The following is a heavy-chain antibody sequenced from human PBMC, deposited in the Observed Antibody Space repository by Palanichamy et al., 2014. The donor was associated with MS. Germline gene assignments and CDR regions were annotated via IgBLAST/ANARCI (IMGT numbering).Heavy chain of an antibody. V-gene: IGHV1-2*02. D-gene: IGHD2-15*01. J-gene: IGHJ6*02. CDR3: ARGGYNIAVMVGAIVYGMDV. Sequence: QAQLVQSGAEVKKPGASVKVSCESSGYSFTDYHFHWVRQAPGQGLEWMGWVNANSGGTSYAPKFQGRVTMTRDPAISTVYLELKRLTSDDTAVYYCARGGYNIAVMVGAIVYGMDVWGQGTTVAVSS. CDR2: VNANSGGT. CDR1: GYSFTDYH.